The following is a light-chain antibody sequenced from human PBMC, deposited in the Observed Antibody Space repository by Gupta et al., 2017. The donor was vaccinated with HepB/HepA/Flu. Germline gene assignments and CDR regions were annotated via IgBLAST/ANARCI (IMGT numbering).Light chain of an antibody. J-gene: IGLJ2*01. CDR3: AAWDDSLWGL. CDR1: TSNIGTYN. V-gene: IGLV1-47*01. CDR2: RNN. Sequence: AVLAQHPSQSVTPTRRATISCSGSTSNIGTYNVYWYQQVPGTAPKLLIYRNNQRPSGVPDRFSGSKAGTAASLAISGLRSEDEADYYCAAWDDSLWGLFGGGTKLTVL.